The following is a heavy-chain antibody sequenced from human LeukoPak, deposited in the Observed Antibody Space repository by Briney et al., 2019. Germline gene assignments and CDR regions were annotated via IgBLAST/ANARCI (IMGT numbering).Heavy chain of an antibody. V-gene: IGHV1-69*02. D-gene: IGHD2-15*01. CDR3: ARARGGYYFSY. Sequence: SVKVSCKASGGTFSSYTISWVRQAPGQGLDWMGRIIPILGIANYAQKFQGRVTITADKSTSTAYMELSSLRSEDTAVYYCARARGGYYFSYWGQGTLVTVSS. CDR1: GGTFSSYT. J-gene: IGHJ4*02. CDR2: IIPILGIA.